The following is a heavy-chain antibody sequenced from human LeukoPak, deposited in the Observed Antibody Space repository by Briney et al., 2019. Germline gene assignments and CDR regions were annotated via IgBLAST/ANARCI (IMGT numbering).Heavy chain of an antibody. CDR1: GVSFSGYY. J-gene: IGHJ4*02. CDR2: INHSGST. CDR3: SRSSSFDY. Sequence: SETLSLTCAVYGVSFSGYYWSWIRQPPGKGLEWIGEINHSGSTNYNPSLKSRVTISVDTSKNQFSLKLSSVTAADTAVYYCSRSSSFDYWGQGTLVTVSS. V-gene: IGHV4-34*01.